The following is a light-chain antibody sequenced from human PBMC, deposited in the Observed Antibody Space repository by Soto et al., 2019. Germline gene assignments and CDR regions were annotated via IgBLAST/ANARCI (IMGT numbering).Light chain of an antibody. V-gene: IGLV4-69*01. CDR2: LNSDGSH. CDR1: SGHSSNA. J-gene: IGLJ2*01. Sequence: QPVLTQSPSASASLGASVKLTCTLSSGHSSNAITWHQQQPEKGPRYLMKLNSDGSHSKGDGIPDRFSGSSSGAERYLIISSLQSEDEADYYCQTWGTVGVFGGGTKLTVL. CDR3: QTWGTVGV.